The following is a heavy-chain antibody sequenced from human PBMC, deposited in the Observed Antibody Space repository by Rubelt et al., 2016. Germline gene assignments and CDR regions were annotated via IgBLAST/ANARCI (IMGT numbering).Heavy chain of an antibody. D-gene: IGHD4-23*01. Sequence: GPGLVKPSETLSLTCTVSGGSISSYYWSWIRQPPGKGLEWIGYIYYSGSTNYNPSLKSRVTISVDTSKNQFSLKLSSVTAADTAVYYCARDYYGGNGGGFDYWGQGTLVTVSS. CDR3: ARDYYGGNGGGFDY. CDR1: GGSISSYY. CDR2: IYYSGST. V-gene: IGHV4-59*01. J-gene: IGHJ4*02.